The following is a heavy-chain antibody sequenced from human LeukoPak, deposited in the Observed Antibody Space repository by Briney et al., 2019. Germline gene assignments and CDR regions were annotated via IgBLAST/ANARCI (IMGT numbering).Heavy chain of an antibody. Sequence: GGSLRLSCAASGFTVSSSYVSWVRQAPGKGLEWVSVIYRDGSTYYTDSVKGRFTISRDNSKNTLSLQMNSLRAEDTAVYYCARGGGAYCGSDCHRNFDYWGQGILVTVSS. D-gene: IGHD2-21*02. CDR1: GFTVSSSY. V-gene: IGHV3-53*01. CDR2: IYRDGST. CDR3: ARGGGAYCGSDCHRNFDY. J-gene: IGHJ4*02.